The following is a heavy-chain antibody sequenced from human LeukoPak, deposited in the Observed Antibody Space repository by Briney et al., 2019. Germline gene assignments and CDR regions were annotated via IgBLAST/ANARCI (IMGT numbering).Heavy chain of an antibody. CDR3: ERGELWSHRWYYGMDV. Sequence: GGSLRLSCAASGFTFSSYEMNWVRQAPGKGLEWVSYIISSGSTIYYADSVKGRFTISRNNAKNSLYLQMNSLRAEDKAVYYCERGELWSHRWYYGMDVWGQGTTVTVSS. J-gene: IGHJ6*02. CDR1: GFTFSSYE. V-gene: IGHV3-48*03. CDR2: IISSGSTI. D-gene: IGHD5-18*01.